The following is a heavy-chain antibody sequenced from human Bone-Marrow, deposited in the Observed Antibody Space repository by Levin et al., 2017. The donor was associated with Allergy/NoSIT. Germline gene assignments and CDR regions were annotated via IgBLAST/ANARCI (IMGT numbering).Heavy chain of an antibody. CDR3: ANSWSYCGKNCYTYNFDY. V-gene: IGHV3-23*01. D-gene: IGHD2-21*01. J-gene: IGHJ4*02. CDR1: GFTFSDYA. Sequence: GESLKISCAASGFTFSDYAMSWVRQAPGKGLEWVSATSGDGGNRYYANSVKGRFTISRDNSQKKLYLQMNSLRVEDTALYYCANSWSYCGKNCYTYNFDYWGQGILVSVSS. CDR2: TSGDGGNR.